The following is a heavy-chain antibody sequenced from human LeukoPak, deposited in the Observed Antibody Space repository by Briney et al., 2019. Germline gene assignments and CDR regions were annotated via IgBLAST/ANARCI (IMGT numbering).Heavy chain of an antibody. Sequence: PGRSLRLSCAASGFIFSSYAMHWVRQAPGKGLEWVAVVSYDGTQKKYADSVKGRLTISRDNSKNTLYLQMDSPRVKDMAVYYCARSPVATTVNYWFDPWGQGTLVTVSS. V-gene: IGHV3-30*01. CDR3: ARSPVATTVNYWFDP. J-gene: IGHJ5*02. CDR2: VSYDGTQK. CDR1: GFIFSSYA. D-gene: IGHD1/OR15-1a*01.